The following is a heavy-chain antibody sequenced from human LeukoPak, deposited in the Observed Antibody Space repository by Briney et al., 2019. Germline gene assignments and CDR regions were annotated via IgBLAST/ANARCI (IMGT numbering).Heavy chain of an antibody. CDR2: ISGSGSYI. Sequence: GGSLRLSCAASGFTFTTYSVNWVCQAPGKGLEWVSSISGSGSYIYYADSVKGRFAISRDNAKNSLYLRMNSLRAEDTAVYYCARGYHFDPSGHNYGFYIDSWGQGTLVTVSS. CDR3: ARGYHFDPSGHNYGFYIDS. CDR1: GFTFTTYS. J-gene: IGHJ4*02. V-gene: IGHV3-21*01. D-gene: IGHD3-22*01.